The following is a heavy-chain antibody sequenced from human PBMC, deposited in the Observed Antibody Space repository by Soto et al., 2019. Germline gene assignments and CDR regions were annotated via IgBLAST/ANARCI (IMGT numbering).Heavy chain of an antibody. CDR1: GYTFTSYG. Sequence: ASVKVSCKASGYTFTSYGLNWVRQAPGQGLEWMGWITAYNYNTNYAQKVQGRAILTIDTSTTTGYMELRSLRSDDTAVYYCARGQIQSDFDYWGQGTLVTVSS. CDR2: ITAYNYNT. V-gene: IGHV1-18*04. D-gene: IGHD3-3*01. J-gene: IGHJ4*02. CDR3: ARGQIQSDFDY.